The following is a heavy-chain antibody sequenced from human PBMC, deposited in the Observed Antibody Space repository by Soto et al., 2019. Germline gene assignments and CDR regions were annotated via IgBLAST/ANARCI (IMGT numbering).Heavy chain of an antibody. V-gene: IGHV1-18*01. J-gene: IGHJ4*02. Sequence: QFHLVQSGAEVKKPGASVKVSCKGSGYTCTSYGISWVRQAPGQGLEWMGWISAHNGNTDYAQKLQGRVTVTRDTSTSTDYMELRSLRYDDTAVYYCARGRYGDYCGQGALVNVSS. CDR1: GYTCTSYG. D-gene: IGHD1-1*01. CDR3: ARGRYGDY. CDR2: ISAHNGNT.